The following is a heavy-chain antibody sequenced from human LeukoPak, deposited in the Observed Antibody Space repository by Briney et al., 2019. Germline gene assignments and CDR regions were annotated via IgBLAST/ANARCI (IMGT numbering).Heavy chain of an antibody. Sequence: GGSLRLSCAAPGFTFSSYGMHWVRQAPGKGLEWVAVISYDGSNKYYADSVKGRFTISRDNSKNTLYLQMNSLRAEDTAVYYCASSWAYFDSWGQGTLVTVSS. D-gene: IGHD6-13*01. CDR3: ASSWAYFDS. J-gene: IGHJ4*02. CDR1: GFTFSSYG. V-gene: IGHV3-30*03. CDR2: ISYDGSNK.